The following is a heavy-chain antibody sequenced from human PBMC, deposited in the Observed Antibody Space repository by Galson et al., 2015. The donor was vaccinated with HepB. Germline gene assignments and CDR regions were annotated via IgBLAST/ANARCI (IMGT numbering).Heavy chain of an antibody. V-gene: IGHV1-46*01. D-gene: IGHD3-22*01. CDR3: ARPGGYDSSGSPYFDY. CDR1: GYTFTSYY. J-gene: IGHJ4*02. CDR2: INPSGGST. Sequence: SVKVSCKASGYTFTSYYMHWVRQAPGQGLEWMGIINPSGGSTSYAQKFQGRVTMTRDTSTSTVYMELSSLRSEDTAVYYCARPGGYDSSGSPYFDYWGQGTLVTVSS.